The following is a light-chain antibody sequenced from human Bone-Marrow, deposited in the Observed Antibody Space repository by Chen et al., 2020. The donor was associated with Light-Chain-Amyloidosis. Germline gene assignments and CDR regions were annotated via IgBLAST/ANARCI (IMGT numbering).Light chain of an antibody. J-gene: IGLJ1*01. CDR1: SGYVGTSNY. CDR2: AVS. CDR3: SSFTSSSSYV. Sequence: QSALPQPDFVSEFPSQSNTFSWTGTSGYVGTSNYVYLYQQHPGQAPKVMIYAVSNRPSGVSNRFSGSKSGNTASLTIYGLQAEDEADYYCSSFTSSSSYVFGPGTKFTVL. V-gene: IGLV2-14*01.